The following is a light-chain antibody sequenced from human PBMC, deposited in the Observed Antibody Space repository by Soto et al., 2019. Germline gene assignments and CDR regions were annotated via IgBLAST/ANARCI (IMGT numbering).Light chain of an antibody. CDR3: CSYAGSSTFRHVV. CDR2: EVS. J-gene: IGLJ2*01. Sequence: QSALTQPASVSGSPGQSITISCTGTSSDVGSYNLVSWYQQHPGKAPKLMIYEVSKRPSGVSNRFSDSKSGNTASLTISGLQAEDEADYYCCSYAGSSTFRHVVFGGGTKLTVL. V-gene: IGLV2-23*02. CDR1: SSDVGSYNL.